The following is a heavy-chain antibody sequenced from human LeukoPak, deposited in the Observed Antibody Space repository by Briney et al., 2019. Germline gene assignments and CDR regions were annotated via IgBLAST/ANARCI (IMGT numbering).Heavy chain of an antibody. CDR1: GGSINCYY. CDR2: IYSTGST. J-gene: IGHJ4*02. V-gene: IGHV4-4*07. Sequence: SETLSLTCAVSGGSINCYYWSWIWQPAGKGLEWIGRIYSTGSTNYSPSLKSRVTMAVDKSKNQFSLNLISLTDAGTAVYYCARGIADPYSFDSWGQGTLVTVSS. D-gene: IGHD6-13*01. CDR3: ARGIADPYSFDS.